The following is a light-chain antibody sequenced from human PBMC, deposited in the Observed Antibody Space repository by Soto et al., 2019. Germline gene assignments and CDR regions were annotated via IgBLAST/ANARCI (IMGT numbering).Light chain of an antibody. CDR2: EVN. V-gene: IGLV2-23*02. CDR1: SSDVGRYNL. CDR3: CSYAVSSTFAP. Sequence: QSVLTQPASVSGSPGQSITISCTGTSSDVGRYNLVSWYQQYPNKAPKLMIYEVNKRPSGVSNRFSGSKSGNTASLTISGLQAEDEADYYCCSYAVSSTFAPFGGGTKLTVL. J-gene: IGLJ2*01.